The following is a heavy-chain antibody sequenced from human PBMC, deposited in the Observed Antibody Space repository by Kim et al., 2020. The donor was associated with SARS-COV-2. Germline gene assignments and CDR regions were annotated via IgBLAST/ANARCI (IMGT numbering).Heavy chain of an antibody. J-gene: IGHJ3*01. Sequence: TIDTDSVRGRFTISRDDAKNSLYLQMNSLRGEDAAVYFCARGFNWAFDVWGQGTLVTVSS. CDR2: T. CDR3: ARGFNWAFDV. V-gene: IGHV3-74*01.